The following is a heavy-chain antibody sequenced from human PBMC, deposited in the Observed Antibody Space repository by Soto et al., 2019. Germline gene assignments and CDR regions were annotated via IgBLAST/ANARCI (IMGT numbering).Heavy chain of an antibody. J-gene: IGHJ6*03. CDR3: AREGSRPHKFTYYYYYMDV. CDR2: INPNSGGT. Sequence: ASVKVSCKASGYTFTGYYMHWVRQAPGQGLEWMGWINPNSGGTNYAQKFQGWVTMTRDTSISTAYMELSRLRSDDTAVYYCAREGSRPHKFTYYYYYMDVWGKGTTVTVSS. CDR1: GYTFTGYY. D-gene: IGHD2-15*01. V-gene: IGHV1-2*04.